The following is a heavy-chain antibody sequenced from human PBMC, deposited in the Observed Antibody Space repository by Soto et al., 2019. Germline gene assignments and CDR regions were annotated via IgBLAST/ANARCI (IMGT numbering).Heavy chain of an antibody. D-gene: IGHD3-10*01. CDR1: GFANFSKAW. V-gene: IGHV3-15*07. J-gene: IGHJ4*02. CDR3: TTGVY. Sequence: EVQLVESGGGFVEPGGSLRLSCEASGFANFSKAWMYWVRQAPGKGLEWVGHIKSRSGGGTTGYAAPVQGRFSISRDDSANTLFLQMNSLKVEDTVFYYCTTGVYWGQGTLATVSS. CDR2: IKSRSGGGTT.